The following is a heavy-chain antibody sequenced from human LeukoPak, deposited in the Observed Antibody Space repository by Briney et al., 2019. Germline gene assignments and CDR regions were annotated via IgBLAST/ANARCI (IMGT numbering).Heavy chain of an antibody. J-gene: IGHJ4*02. CDR3: GRLFDS. CDR1: GGAIISDNFY. CDR2: INYSGTT. V-gene: IGHV4-39*01. Sequence: PSETLSLTCTVSGGAIISDNFYWGWARQPPGKGLEWVGSINYSGTTYYNPSLRSRLSISVDTSRTQFFLRLNSVTAADTAVYYCGRLFDSWGRGILVTVSS.